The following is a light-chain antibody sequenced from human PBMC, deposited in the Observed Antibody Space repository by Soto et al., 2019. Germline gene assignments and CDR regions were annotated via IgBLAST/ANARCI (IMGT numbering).Light chain of an antibody. CDR3: QQLYDLPIT. J-gene: IGKJ5*01. V-gene: IGKV1-33*01. Sequence: DIQMTQSPSALSASVGDRVTITCQASQDISDVLNWYQQQPGKAPKVLIYDASKLQTGVPSRFSGRSSGKDFTFTISSRQPDESGIYYCQQLYDLPITYSQGTRLDIK. CDR1: QDISDV. CDR2: DAS.